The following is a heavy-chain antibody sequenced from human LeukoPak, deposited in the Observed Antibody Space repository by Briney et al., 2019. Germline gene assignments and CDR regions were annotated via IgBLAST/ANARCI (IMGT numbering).Heavy chain of an antibody. Sequence: GGSLRLSCADSGLTFGTSAMHWARQAPGKGLEWVAVVSFDGSKEKYADSVRGRFTISRDNSKKILYLQMNSLSREDTAVYYCVRGVGYTLLSWGQGTLVTVSS. V-gene: IGHV3-30-3*01. D-gene: IGHD1-1*01. J-gene: IGHJ5*02. CDR3: VRGVGYTLLS. CDR2: VSFDGSKE. CDR1: GLTFGTSA.